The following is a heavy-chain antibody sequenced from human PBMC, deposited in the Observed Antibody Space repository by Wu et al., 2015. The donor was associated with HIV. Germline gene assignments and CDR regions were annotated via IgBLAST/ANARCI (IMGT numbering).Heavy chain of an antibody. Sequence: QVQLVQSGAEVKKPGSSVKVSCKASGGTFSSYAINWVRQAPGQGLEWMGRIIPIYDTANNAQKFQGRVTITTDESTSTAYMELSSLRSEDTAVYYCARGALVGATMGGHGLGYYYGMDVWGQGTTVTVSS. J-gene: IGHJ6*02. D-gene: IGHD1-26*01. CDR1: GGTFSSYA. V-gene: IGHV1-69*05. CDR3: ARGALVGATMGGHGLGYYYGMDV. CDR2: IIPIYDTA.